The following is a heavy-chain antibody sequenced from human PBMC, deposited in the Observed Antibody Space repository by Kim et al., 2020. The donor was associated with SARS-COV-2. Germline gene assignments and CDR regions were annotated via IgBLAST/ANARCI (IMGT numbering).Heavy chain of an antibody. CDR2: IRSKAYGGTT. V-gene: IGHV3-49*03. D-gene: IGHD3-9*01. Sequence: GGSLRLSCTASGFTFGDYAMSWFRQAPGKGLEWVGFIRSKAYGGTTEYAASVKGRFTISRDDSKSIAYLQMNSLKTEDTAVYYCTGDILTGYLYYFDYWGQGTLVTVSS. J-gene: IGHJ4*02. CDR1: GFTFGDYA. CDR3: TGDILTGYLYYFDY.